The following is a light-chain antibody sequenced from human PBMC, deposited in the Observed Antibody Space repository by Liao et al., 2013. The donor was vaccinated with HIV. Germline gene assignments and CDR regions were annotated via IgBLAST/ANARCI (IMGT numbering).Light chain of an antibody. CDR1: QLGDKY. Sequence: SYELTQAPSVSVSPGQTARITCSGDQLGDKYVSWYQQKPGRSPVLVIYQDTKRPPGIPERLSGSNSGNTATLTISGTQAIDEADYFCQAWDISTHVIFGGGTKLTVL. J-gene: IGLJ2*01. V-gene: IGLV3-1*01. CDR3: QAWDISTHVI. CDR2: QDT.